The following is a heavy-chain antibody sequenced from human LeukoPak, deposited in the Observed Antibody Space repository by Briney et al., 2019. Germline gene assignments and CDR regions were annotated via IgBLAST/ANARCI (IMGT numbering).Heavy chain of an antibody. CDR3: ARGARYYDILTGFYY. D-gene: IGHD3-9*01. CDR1: GYSFTNYW. V-gene: IGHV5-51*01. CDR2: MHPGESEI. Sequence: GESLKISCKASGYSFTNYWIAWVRQKPGKGLEWMGIMHPGESEINYSPSFEGQVTISADTSISTAYMELSRLRSDDTAVYYCARGARYYDILTGFYYWGQGTLVTVSS. J-gene: IGHJ4*02.